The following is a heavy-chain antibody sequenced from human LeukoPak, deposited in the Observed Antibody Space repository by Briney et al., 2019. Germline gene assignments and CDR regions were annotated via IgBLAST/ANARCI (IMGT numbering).Heavy chain of an antibody. CDR3: AKDHESDGYPCLDH. Sequence: GGSLRLSCAASGFTFSRLAMTWVRQAPGKGLEWVSTISASGPYYTDAVRGRFTISRDNSRNTLSLQMDSLRAEDTAVYYCAKDHESDGYPCLDHWGLGTLVTVSS. J-gene: IGHJ4*02. CDR1: GFTFSRLA. V-gene: IGHV3-23*01. D-gene: IGHD3-22*01. CDR2: ISASGP.